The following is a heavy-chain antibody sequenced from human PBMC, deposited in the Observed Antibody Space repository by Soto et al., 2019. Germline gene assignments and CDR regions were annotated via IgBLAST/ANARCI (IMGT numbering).Heavy chain of an antibody. CDR3: ARDFGVVITHNWFDP. Sequence: SVKGACNASVYTFTGYGISWGRQAPGQGLEWMGWISAYNGNTNYAQKLQGRVTMTTDTSTSTAYMELRSLRSDDTAVYYCARDFGVVITHNWFDPWGQGTLVTVS. D-gene: IGHD3-3*01. J-gene: IGHJ5*02. CDR1: VYTFTGYG. CDR2: ISAYNGNT. V-gene: IGHV1-18*04.